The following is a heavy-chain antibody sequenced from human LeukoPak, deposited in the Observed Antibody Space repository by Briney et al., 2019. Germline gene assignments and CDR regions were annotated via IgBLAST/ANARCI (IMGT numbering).Heavy chain of an antibody. CDR3: ARDLVAGTNLNYYYYYQMDV. CDR1: GYTFTGYY. J-gene: IGHJ6*03. Sequence: ALVKVSCKASGYTFTGYYIHWVRQAPGQGLEWMGRINPNSGGTNYAQKFQGRVTMTRDTSISTAYMDLSRLRSDDTAVYYCARDLVAGTNLNYYYYYQMDVWGKGTTVTVSS. V-gene: IGHV1-2*06. CDR2: INPNSGGT. D-gene: IGHD6-19*01.